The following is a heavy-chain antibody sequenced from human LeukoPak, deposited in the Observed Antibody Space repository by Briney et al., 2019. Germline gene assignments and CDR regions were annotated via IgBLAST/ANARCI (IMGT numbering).Heavy chain of an antibody. Sequence: GGSLRLTCAASGFIFSDSYMTWIRQAPGKGLEWVSYISNSGSTIYYADSVKGRFTISRDNAKNSLYLQMNSLRAEDTAMYYCARGHYGMDVWGQGTTVTVSS. J-gene: IGHJ6*02. CDR3: ARGHYGMDV. V-gene: IGHV3-11*01. CDR1: GFIFSDSY. CDR2: ISNSGSTI.